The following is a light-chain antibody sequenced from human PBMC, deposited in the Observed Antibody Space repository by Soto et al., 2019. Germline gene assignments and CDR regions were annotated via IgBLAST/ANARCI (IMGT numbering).Light chain of an antibody. V-gene: IGLV2-14*03. CDR3: TSYTTSSTYV. CDR1: ISDVSGYDY. Sequence: QSVLTQPASVSGSPGQSITISCTGTISDVSGYDYVSWYQHYPGKAPKLLIYDVSNRPSGVSDRFSGSKSGNTASLTISGLQAEDEAEYYCTSYTTSSTYVFGTGTKVTVL. J-gene: IGLJ1*01. CDR2: DVS.